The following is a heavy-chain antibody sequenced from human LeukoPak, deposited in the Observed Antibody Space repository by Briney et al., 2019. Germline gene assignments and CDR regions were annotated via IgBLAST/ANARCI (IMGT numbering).Heavy chain of an antibody. CDR1: GFTFSSYW. Sequence: PGGSLRLSCAASGFTFSSYWMAWVRQTPGKGLEWVANIKHDASEEYYVDSVKGRFTISRDNAQNSFYLQMNSLRAEDTAVYCARDRGSTGYDLYDYWGQGTLVTVSS. V-gene: IGHV3-7*01. D-gene: IGHD5-12*01. J-gene: IGHJ4*02. CDR3: ARDRGSTGYDLYDY. CDR2: IKHDASEE.